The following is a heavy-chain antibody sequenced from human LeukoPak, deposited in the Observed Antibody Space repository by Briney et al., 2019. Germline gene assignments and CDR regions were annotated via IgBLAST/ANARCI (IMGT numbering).Heavy chain of an antibody. Sequence: PGGSLRLSCAASGSTFSSYWMHWVRQAPGNGLEWVSYISSSGGTIYYADSVKGRFTISRDNAKNSLYLQMNSLRAEDTAVYYCAREVTSPSRDYFDYWGQGTLVTVSS. CDR2: ISSSGGTI. CDR3: AREVTSPSRDYFDY. J-gene: IGHJ4*02. CDR1: GSTFSSYW. D-gene: IGHD6-6*01. V-gene: IGHV3-48*04.